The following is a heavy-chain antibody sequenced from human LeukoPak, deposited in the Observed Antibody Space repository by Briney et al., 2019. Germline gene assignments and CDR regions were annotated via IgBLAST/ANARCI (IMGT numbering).Heavy chain of an antibody. D-gene: IGHD6-13*01. CDR3: ARGGIAAATDDAFDI. CDR1: GVSITSDY. CDR2: IYYSGST. Sequence: PSETLSLTCSVSGVSITSDYWSWIRQPPGKGLEWIGYIYYSGSTNYNPSLKSRVTISVDTSKNQFSLKLSSVTAADTAVYYCARGGIAAATDDAFDIWGQGTMVTVSS. J-gene: IGHJ3*02. V-gene: IGHV4-59*01.